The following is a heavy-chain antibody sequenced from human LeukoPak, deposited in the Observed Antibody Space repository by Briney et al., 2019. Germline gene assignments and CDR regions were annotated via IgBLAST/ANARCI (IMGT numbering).Heavy chain of an antibody. V-gene: IGHV3-48*01. D-gene: IGHD3-16*02. CDR2: ISSSSSTI. Sequence: GGSLRLSCAASGFTFSSYSMNWVRQAPGKGLEWVSYISSSSSTIYYADSVKGRFTISRDNAKNSLYLQMNSLRAEDTAVYYCARDLARGLSPFDYWGQGTLVTVSS. CDR3: ARDLARGLSPFDY. J-gene: IGHJ4*02. CDR1: GFTFSSYS.